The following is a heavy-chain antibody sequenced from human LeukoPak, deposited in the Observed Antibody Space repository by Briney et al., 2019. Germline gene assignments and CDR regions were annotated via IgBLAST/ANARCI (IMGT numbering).Heavy chain of an antibody. V-gene: IGHV4-39*01. D-gene: IGHD1-1*01. CDR3: ARPVPSRLGWFDP. CDR1: GGSISSYY. CDR2: IYYSGST. J-gene: IGHJ5*02. Sequence: PSETLSLTSTVSGGSISSYYWGWIRQPPGKGLEWIGSIYYSGSTYYNPSLKSRVSISVHTSKNQFSLKLRSVTAADTAVYYCARPVPSRLGWFDPWGQGTLVTVSS.